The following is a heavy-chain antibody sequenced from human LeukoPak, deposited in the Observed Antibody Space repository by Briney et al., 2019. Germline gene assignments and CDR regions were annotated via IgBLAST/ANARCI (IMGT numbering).Heavy chain of an antibody. D-gene: IGHD1-26*01. CDR2: ISGSGGST. J-gene: IGHJ4*02. CDR3: AEEKYSGSNYPIDY. Sequence: PGGSLRPSCAASGFTFSSYAMSWVRQAPGKRLEWVSAISGSGGSTYYADSVKGRFTISRDNSKNTLYLQMNSLRAEDTAVYYCAEEKYSGSNYPIDYWGQGTLVTVSS. CDR1: GFTFSSYA. V-gene: IGHV3-23*01.